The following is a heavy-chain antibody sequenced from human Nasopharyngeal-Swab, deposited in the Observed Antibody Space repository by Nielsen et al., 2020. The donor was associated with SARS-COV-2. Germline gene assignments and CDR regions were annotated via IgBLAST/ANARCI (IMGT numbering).Heavy chain of an antibody. CDR1: GFSFVDYH. CDR3: TRSGRAATKTRYFDY. CDR2: TRMRAYAGTT. Sequence: GESLKISCSASGFSFVDYHISWVRQAPGKGLEWVGFTRMRAYAGTTEYAASVKGRFTISRDDSKSIAYLQMDSLKIDDTGVYYCTRSGRAATKTRYFDYWGQGTLVTVSS. J-gene: IGHJ4*02. D-gene: IGHD2-15*01. V-gene: IGHV3-49*04.